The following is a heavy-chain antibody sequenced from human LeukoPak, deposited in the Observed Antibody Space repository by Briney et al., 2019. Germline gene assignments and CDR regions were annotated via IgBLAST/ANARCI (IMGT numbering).Heavy chain of an antibody. CDR1: GFTFSSYA. Sequence: PGRSLRLSCAASGFTFSSYAMHWVRQAPGKGLEWVAVISYDGSNKYYADSVKGRFTISRDNSKNTLYLQMNSLRAEDTAVYYCASVDTAMSKGYYGMDVWGQGTTVTVSS. CDR3: ASVDTAMSKGYYGMDV. V-gene: IGHV3-30-3*01. CDR2: ISYDGSNK. D-gene: IGHD5-18*01. J-gene: IGHJ6*02.